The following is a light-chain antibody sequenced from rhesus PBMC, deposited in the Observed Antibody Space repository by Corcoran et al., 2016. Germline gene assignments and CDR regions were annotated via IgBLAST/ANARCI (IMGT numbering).Light chain of an antibody. J-gene: IGKJ2*01. CDR2: EAS. CDR3: QHYYNTPYT. CDR1: QVITND. Sequence: DIQMTQSPSSLSASVGDRVTITCRASQVITNDLAWYQQKPGETPKLLVYEASSLQSGITSRFSGSGSGTDFTLTISSLQSEDFATYYCQHYYNTPYTFGQGTKVEIK. V-gene: IGKV1-25*01.